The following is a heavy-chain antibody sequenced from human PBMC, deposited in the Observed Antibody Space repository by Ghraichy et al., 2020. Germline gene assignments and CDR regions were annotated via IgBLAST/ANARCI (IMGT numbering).Heavy chain of an antibody. CDR1: GFTFSSYS. CDR2: ISSSSSYI. CDR3: ARGSGGDYYFDY. J-gene: IGHJ4*02. D-gene: IGHD4-17*01. V-gene: IGHV3-21*01. Sequence: GALRLSCAASGFTFSSYSMNWVRQAPGKGLEWVSSISSSSSYIYYADSVKGRFTISRDNAKNSLYLQMNSLRAEDTAVYYCARGSGGDYYFDYWGQGTLVTVSS.